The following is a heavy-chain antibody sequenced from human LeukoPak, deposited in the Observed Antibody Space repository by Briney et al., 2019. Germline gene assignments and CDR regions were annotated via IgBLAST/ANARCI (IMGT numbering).Heavy chain of an antibody. J-gene: IGHJ5*02. D-gene: IGHD3-3*01. Sequence: SETLSLTCTVSGGSISGYYWSWIRQPPGKGLEWIGYIYYSGSTNYNPSLKSRVTISVDTSKNQFSLKLSSVTAADTAVYYCARGDFWSGNWFDPWGQGTLVTVSS. V-gene: IGHV4-59*01. CDR2: IYYSGST. CDR1: GGSISGYY. CDR3: ARGDFWSGNWFDP.